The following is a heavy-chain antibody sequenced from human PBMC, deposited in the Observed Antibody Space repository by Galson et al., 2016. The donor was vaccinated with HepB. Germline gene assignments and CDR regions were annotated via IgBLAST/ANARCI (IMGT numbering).Heavy chain of an antibody. J-gene: IGHJ4*02. CDR3: ARVGYCSTTSCHELDY. CDR2: ISAYNDNR. Sequence: SVKVSCKASGYTFMRNGISWVRQAPGQGLEWTGWISAYNDNRNYEQELQGRVTMTMDTSTSTAYMELRNLRSDDTAVYYCARVGYCSTTSCHELDYWGQGTLVTVSS. D-gene: IGHD2-2*01. V-gene: IGHV1-18*01. CDR1: GYTFMRNG.